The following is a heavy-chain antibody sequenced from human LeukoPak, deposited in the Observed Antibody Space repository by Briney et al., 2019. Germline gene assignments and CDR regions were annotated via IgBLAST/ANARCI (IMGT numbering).Heavy chain of an antibody. J-gene: IGHJ6*02. CDR1: GYTLTELS. D-gene: IGHD3-3*01. CDR2: FDPEDGET. Sequence: ASVKVSCKVSGYTLTELSMHWVRQAPGKGLEWMGGFDPEDGETIYAQKFQGRVTMTEDTSTDTAYMELSSLRSEDTAVYYCATGDFWSGAPPHSVPTYYYGMDVWGQGTTVTVSS. CDR3: ATGDFWSGAPPHSVPTYYYGMDV. V-gene: IGHV1-24*01.